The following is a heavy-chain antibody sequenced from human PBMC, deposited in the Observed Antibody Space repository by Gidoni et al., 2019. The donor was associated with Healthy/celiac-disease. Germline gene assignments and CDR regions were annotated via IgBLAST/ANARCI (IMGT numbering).Heavy chain of an antibody. J-gene: IGHJ3*02. Sequence: CPASGFTFSSYAMHWVRQAPGKGIEWVAVISDYGSNKYYADSVKGRFTISRDNSKNTLYLQMNSLRAEDTAVYYCARGWATASVGDAFDIWGQGTMVTVSS. CDR1: GFTFSSYA. D-gene: IGHD5-18*01. V-gene: IGHV3-30-3*01. CDR3: ARGWATASVGDAFDI. CDR2: ISDYGSNK.